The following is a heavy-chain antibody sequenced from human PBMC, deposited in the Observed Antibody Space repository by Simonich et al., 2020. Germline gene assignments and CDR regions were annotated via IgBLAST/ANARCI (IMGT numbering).Heavy chain of an antibody. D-gene: IGHD6-13*01. CDR2: LNPNSGSK. J-gene: IGHJ1*01. CDR1: GYTFTGNY. V-gene: IGHV1-2*02. Sequence: QVQLVQSGAEVKKPGASVKVSCKASGYTFTGNYMHWVRQAPGQGIEWMGWLNPNSGSKNSDQKFHGRVTMTRNTSISTAYMELSRLRSDDTAVYYCARSHIAAAGTGYFQHWGQGTLVTVSS. CDR3: ARSHIAAAGTGYFQH.